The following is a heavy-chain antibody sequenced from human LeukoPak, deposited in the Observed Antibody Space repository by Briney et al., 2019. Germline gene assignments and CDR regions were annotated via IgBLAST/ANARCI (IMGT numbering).Heavy chain of an antibody. CDR3: ARPRGGGSHDDFGY. CDR1: GFSFSTYS. J-gene: IGHJ4*02. Sequence: GGSLRLSCVASGFSFSTYSMNWVRHAAGKGLEWVSYVSSSASTKYYADSVEGRFTVSRDNAKNSLYLQMNSLRAEDWGVYYCARPRGGGSHDDFGYWGQGTLVTVSS. D-gene: IGHD1-26*01. CDR2: VSSSASTK. V-gene: IGHV3-48*01.